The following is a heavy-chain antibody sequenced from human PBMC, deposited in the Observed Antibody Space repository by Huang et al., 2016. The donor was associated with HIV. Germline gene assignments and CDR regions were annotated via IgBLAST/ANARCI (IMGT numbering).Heavy chain of an antibody. D-gene: IGHD3-10*01. CDR2: IIPLFKTT. Sequence: QVQLLQSGAEVRKPGSSVTVSCKASGGTFSNHAFSWLRKAPGQGLELMGGIIPLFKTTNYAQKFQARVTITADESRNTAYMELSSLRSQDTAIYYCAKSHINYPADSWGQGTLVIVSS. V-gene: IGHV1-69*13. CDR1: GGTFSNHA. CDR3: AKSHINYPADS. J-gene: IGHJ4*02.